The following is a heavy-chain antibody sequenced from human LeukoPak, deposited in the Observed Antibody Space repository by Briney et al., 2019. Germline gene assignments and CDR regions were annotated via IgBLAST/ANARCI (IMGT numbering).Heavy chain of an antibody. CDR1: GGSISSYY. J-gene: IGHJ6*03. D-gene: IGHD1-26*01. V-gene: IGHV4-59*08. Sequence: SETLSLTCTVSGGSISSYYWSWIRQPPGKGLEWIGYIYYSGSTNYNPSLKSRVTISVDTSKNQFSLKLSSVTAADTAVYYCARVGVEAGNYYYYMDVWGKGTTVTVSS. CDR2: IYYSGST. CDR3: ARVGVEAGNYYYYMDV.